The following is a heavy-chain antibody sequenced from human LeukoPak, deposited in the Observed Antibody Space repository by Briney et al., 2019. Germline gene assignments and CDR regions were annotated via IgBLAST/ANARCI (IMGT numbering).Heavy chain of an antibody. CDR3: ARGRDRSKAGDH. CDR1: GGSCDDYY. J-gene: IGHJ4*02. D-gene: IGHD5-24*01. CDR2: IHPHGIF. Sequence: SETLSLTCDVSGGSCDDYYCSWIRQPPGKGLEWIGEIHPHGIFYYNSSLVSRATMSIDTSKSQSSLRLTSVTAADTAFYYCARGRDRSKAGDHWGQGSLVTVSS. V-gene: IGHV4-34*01.